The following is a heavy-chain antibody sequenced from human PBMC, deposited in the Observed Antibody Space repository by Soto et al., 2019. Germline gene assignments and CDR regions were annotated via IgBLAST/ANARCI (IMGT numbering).Heavy chain of an antibody. Sequence: GGSLRLSCAASGFTLSSYSMNWVRQAQGKGLAFFLYISSSSSIIYYADSVKGRFTISRDNAKNSLYLQMNSLRDEDTAVYYFAIWVEYYYDSSGYDDAFDIWGQGTMVTVSS. CDR3: AIWVEYYYDSSGYDDAFDI. D-gene: IGHD3-22*01. J-gene: IGHJ3*02. CDR2: ISSSSSII. CDR1: GFTLSSYS. V-gene: IGHV3-48*02.